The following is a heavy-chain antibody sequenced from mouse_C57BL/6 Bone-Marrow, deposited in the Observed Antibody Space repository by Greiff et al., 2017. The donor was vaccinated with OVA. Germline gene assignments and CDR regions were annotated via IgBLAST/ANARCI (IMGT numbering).Heavy chain of an antibody. CDR1: GYTFTSYW. V-gene: IGHV1-52*01. CDR3: ATIYYGNYDYAMDY. J-gene: IGHJ4*01. CDR2: IDPSDSET. Sequence: QVQLQQPGAELVRPGSSVKLSCKASGYTFTSYWMHWVKQRPIQGLEWIGNIDPSDSETHYNQKFKDKATLTVDKSSSTAYMQLSSLTSEDSAVYYWATIYYGNYDYAMDYWGQGTSVTVSS. D-gene: IGHD2-1*01.